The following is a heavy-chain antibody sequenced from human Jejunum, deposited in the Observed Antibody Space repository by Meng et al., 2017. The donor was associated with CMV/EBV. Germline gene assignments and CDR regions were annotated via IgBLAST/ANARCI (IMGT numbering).Heavy chain of an antibody. CDR2: IHDTGST. CDR3: ARGSIFVSFDS. Sequence: QLQPQASGQRLVKPSETLSTHCTGSGGSISSSSYYWGWLRQPPGKGLEWIGYIHDTGSTYYNPSLKSRVDISLGTSRNHFSLTLSSVTAEDTAVYFCARGSIFVSFDSWGEGTLVTVSS. V-gene: IGHV4-30-4*08. CDR1: GGSISSSSYY. J-gene: IGHJ4*02. D-gene: IGHD3-3*01.